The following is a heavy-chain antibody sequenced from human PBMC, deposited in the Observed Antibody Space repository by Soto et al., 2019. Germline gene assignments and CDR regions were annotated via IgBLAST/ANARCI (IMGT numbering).Heavy chain of an antibody. CDR1: GFSLSTSGMC. CDR3: ARTLVPPGFYYYYGMDV. CDR2: IDWDDDK. V-gene: IGHV2-70*01. Sequence: SGPTLVNPTQTLTLTCTFSGFSLSTSGMCVSWIRQPPGKALEWLALIDWDDDKYYSTSLKTRLTISKDTSKNQVVLTMTNMDPVDTATYYCARTLVPPGFYYYYGMDVWGQGTTVTVSS. J-gene: IGHJ6*02. D-gene: IGHD2-2*01.